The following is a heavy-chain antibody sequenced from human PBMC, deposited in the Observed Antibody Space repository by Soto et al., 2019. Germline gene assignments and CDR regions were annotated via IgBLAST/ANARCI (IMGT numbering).Heavy chain of an antibody. CDR2: MNPGSGDT. D-gene: IGHD3-16*01. Sequence: ASVKVSCNASGYSFTNNDVSWERQATGQGLEWMGWMNPGSGDTGYAQTFQGRVTMTRDISIATAYMELSSLRSDDTAIYYCARMETFGSLNWFDPWGQVTLATVSS. V-gene: IGHV1-8*01. J-gene: IGHJ5*02. CDR1: GYSFTNND. CDR3: ARMETFGSLNWFDP.